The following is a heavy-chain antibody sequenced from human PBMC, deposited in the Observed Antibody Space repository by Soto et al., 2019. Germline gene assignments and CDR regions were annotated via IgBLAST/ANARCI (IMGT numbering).Heavy chain of an antibody. V-gene: IGHV1-69*13. CDR1: GGTFSSYA. CDR2: IIPIFGTA. Sequence: SVKVSCKASGGTFSSYAISWVRQAPGQRLEWMGGIIPIFGTANYAQKFQGRVTITADESTSTAYMELSSLRSEDTAVYYCARDVSTMIVVDTGDELYGMDVWGQGTPVTVYS. J-gene: IGHJ6*02. CDR3: ARDVSTMIVVDTGDELYGMDV. D-gene: IGHD3-22*01.